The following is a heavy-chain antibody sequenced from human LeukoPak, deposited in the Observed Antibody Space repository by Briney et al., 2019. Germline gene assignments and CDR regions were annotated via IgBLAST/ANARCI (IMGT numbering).Heavy chain of an antibody. CDR3: ARPYYYEDSGYSGFDF. J-gene: IGHJ4*02. Sequence: SETLSLTCSVSGYSISDAYYWAWIRQSPGKRLEWIGSIYHTGSTYDNPSFKSRVNMSVDTSKNQFSLKLRSVTAADTAVYYCARPYYYEDSGYSGFDFWGQGTLVTVSS. D-gene: IGHD3-22*01. V-gene: IGHV4-38-2*01. CDR1: GYSISDAYY. CDR2: IYHTGST.